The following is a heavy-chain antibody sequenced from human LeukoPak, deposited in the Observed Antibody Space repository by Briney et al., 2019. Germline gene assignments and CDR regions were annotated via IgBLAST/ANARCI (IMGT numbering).Heavy chain of an antibody. D-gene: IGHD2-21*01. J-gene: IGHJ3*02. CDR2: ISSSGSTI. V-gene: IGHV3-48*01. CDR3: AKDQFRFRDAFDI. CDR1: GFTFSSYG. Sequence: QPGGSLRLSCAASGFTFSSYGMHWVRQAPGKGLEWISYISSSGSTIYYADSVKGRFTISRDNSKNTLYLQMNSLRAEDTAVYYCAKDQFRFRDAFDIWGQGTMVTVSS.